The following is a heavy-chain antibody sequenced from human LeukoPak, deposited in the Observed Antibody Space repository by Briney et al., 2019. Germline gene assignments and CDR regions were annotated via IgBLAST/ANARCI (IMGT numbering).Heavy chain of an antibody. CDR3: ARRVPAAIMVEKLTYNWFDP. Sequence: GASVKVSCTASGYTFTSYYMHWVRQAPGQGLEWMGGIIPIFGTANYAQKFQGRVTIPADESTSTAYMELSSLRSEDTAVYYCARRVPAAIMVEKLTYNWFDPWGQGTLVTVSS. CDR2: IIPIFGTA. D-gene: IGHD2-2*02. J-gene: IGHJ5*02. V-gene: IGHV1-69*13. CDR1: GYTFTSYY.